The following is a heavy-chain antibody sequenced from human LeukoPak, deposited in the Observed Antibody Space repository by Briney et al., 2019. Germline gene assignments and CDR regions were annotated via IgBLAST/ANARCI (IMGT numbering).Heavy chain of an antibody. CDR1: GGSISSYY. CDR3: AREQQLVPGWFDP. D-gene: IGHD6-13*01. CDR2: IYYSGST. J-gene: IGHJ5*02. Sequence: PSETLSLTCTVSGGSISSYYWSWIRHPPGKGREWIGYIYYSGSTNYNPSLKSRVTISVDTSKNQFSLKLSSVTAADTAVYYCAREQQLVPGWFDPWGQGTLVTVSS. V-gene: IGHV4-59*01.